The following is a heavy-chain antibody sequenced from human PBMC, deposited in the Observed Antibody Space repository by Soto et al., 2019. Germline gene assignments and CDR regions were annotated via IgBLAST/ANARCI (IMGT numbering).Heavy chain of an antibody. J-gene: IGHJ4*02. V-gene: IGHV1-3*05. Sequence: QVQLVQSGAEEKKPGASVKVSCKASGYTFTSYAMHWVRQAPGQRLEWMGWINAGNGNTKYSQKFQGRVTITRDTSASTADMELSSLRSEDTGVYYCARSSGYYLIDDYWGQGTLVTVSS. CDR3: ARSSGYYLIDDY. CDR2: INAGNGNT. CDR1: GYTFTSYA. D-gene: IGHD3-22*01.